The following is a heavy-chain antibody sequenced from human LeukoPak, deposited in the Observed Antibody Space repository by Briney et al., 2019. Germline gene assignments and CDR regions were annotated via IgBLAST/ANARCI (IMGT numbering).Heavy chain of an antibody. CDR2: ISSSSSYI. V-gene: IGHV3-21*01. D-gene: IGHD4-17*01. CDR3: ARDRIIYGDYGDAFDI. CDR1: GFTFSRYS. Sequence: PGGSLRLPCDASGFTFSRYSMNWVRQAPGRGLEWVSSISSSSSYIYYADSLKGRFTISRDNAKNSLYLQMNSLRAEDTAVYYCARDRIIYGDYGDAFDIWGQGTMVAVSS. J-gene: IGHJ3*02.